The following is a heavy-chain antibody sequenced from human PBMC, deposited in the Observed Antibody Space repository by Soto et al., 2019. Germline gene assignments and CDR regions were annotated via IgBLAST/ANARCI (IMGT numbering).Heavy chain of an antibody. CDR2: INAGNGNT. CDR3: ARDPYYYDSSGYYNLDY. D-gene: IGHD3-22*01. CDR1: GYTFTSYA. J-gene: IGHJ4*02. V-gene: IGHV1-3*01. Sequence: ASVKVSCKASGYTFTSYAMHWVRQAPGQRLEWMGWINAGNGNTKYSQKFQGRVTITRDTSASTAYMELSSLRSEDTAVYYCARDPYYYDSSGYYNLDYWGQGTLVTVSS.